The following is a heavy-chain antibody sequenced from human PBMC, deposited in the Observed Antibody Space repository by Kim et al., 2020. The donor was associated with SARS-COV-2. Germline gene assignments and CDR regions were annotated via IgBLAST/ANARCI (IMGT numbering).Heavy chain of an antibody. CDR2: IKQDGSEK. J-gene: IGHJ4*02. Sequence: GGSLRLSCAASGFTFSSYWMSWVRQAPGKGLEWVANIKQDGSEKYYVDSVKGRFTISRDNAKNSLYLQMNSLRAEDTAVYYCARDSSGWSRSLDYWGQGTLVTVSS. V-gene: IGHV3-7*05. CDR3: ARDSSGWSRSLDY. D-gene: IGHD6-19*01. CDR1: GFTFSSYW.